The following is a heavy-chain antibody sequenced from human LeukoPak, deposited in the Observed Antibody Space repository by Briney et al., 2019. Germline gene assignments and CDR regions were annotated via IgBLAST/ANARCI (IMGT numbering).Heavy chain of an antibody. CDR3: ARGIVGATYYFDY. CDR2: ITSSSSYT. CDR1: GFTFSTYN. D-gene: IGHD1-26*01. J-gene: IGHJ4*02. V-gene: IGHV3-21*01. Sequence: GGSLRLSCAASGFTFSTYNMNWVRQAPGKGLEWVSSITSSSSYTFYADSVKGRFTISRDNAKNSLYLQMNSLRAEDTAVYYCARGIVGATYYFDYWGQGTLVTVSS.